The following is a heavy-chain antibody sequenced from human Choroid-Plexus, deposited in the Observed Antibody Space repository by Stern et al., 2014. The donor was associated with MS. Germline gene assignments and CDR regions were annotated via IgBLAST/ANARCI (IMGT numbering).Heavy chain of an antibody. CDR3: ARRNRWDGFDH. V-gene: IGHV5-51*01. D-gene: IGHD1-26*01. CDR1: GYRFTSYW. Sequence: EVQLVESGAEVKKPGESLKISCRGSGYRFTSYWIAWARQMPGKGLEWWGNIFPGTSDTRSSPAFQGKVTISADKSTSTAYGQWSSLKASATATYYCARRNRWDGFDHWGQGTLVTVSS. J-gene: IGHJ5*02. CDR2: IFPGTSDT.